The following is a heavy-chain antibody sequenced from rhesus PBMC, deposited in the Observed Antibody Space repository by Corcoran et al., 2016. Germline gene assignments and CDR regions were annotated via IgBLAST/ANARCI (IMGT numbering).Heavy chain of an antibody. CDR3: VRSRRDSGYRDYFDY. V-gene: IGHV2-174*01. Sequence: QVTLKESGPALVKPTQTLTLTCSFSGFSITTTNLGVGWIRQPPGKALEWLALIYWDDDTYYRAARKGRLAISRDTSKNQVVLTMTKMDPVDTATYFCVRSRRDSGYRDYFDYWGQGVLVTVSS. D-gene: IGHD5-24*01. J-gene: IGHJ4*01. CDR1: GFSITTTNLG. CDR2: IYWDDDT.